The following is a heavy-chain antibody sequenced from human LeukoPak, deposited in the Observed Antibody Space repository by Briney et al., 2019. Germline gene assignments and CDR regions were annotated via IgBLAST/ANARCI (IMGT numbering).Heavy chain of an antibody. CDR3: ARSYSTSSKIFDY. Sequence: GGSLRLSCVASGFTFSNYWMNWVRQPPGKGLEWVANIKQDGSEKYYVDSVKGRFTISRDNAKNSLNLQMNSLRAGDTAVYYCARSYSTSSKIFDYWGQGTLVTVSS. V-gene: IGHV3-7*01. CDR1: GFTFSNYW. J-gene: IGHJ4*02. CDR2: IKQDGSEK. D-gene: IGHD6-6*01.